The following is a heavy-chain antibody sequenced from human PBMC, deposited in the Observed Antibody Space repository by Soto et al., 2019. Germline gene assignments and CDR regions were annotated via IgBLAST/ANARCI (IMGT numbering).Heavy chain of an antibody. J-gene: IGHJ6*02. CDR2: IIPIFGTA. CDR3: AFLVIAARRGDYYYGMDV. CDR1: GGTFSSYA. V-gene: IGHV1-69*13. D-gene: IGHD6-6*01. Sequence: GASVKVSCKASGGTFSSYAISWVRQAPGQGLERMGGIIPIFGTANYAQKFQGRVTITADESTSTAYMELSSLRSEDTAVFYFAFLVIAARRGDYYYGMDVCGQGTTVTVSS.